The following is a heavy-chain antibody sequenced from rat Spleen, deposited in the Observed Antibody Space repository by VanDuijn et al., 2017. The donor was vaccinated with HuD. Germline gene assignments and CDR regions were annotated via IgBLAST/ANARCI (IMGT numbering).Heavy chain of an antibody. Sequence: EVQLVESGGGSVQPGRSLKLSCAASGFTFSNYDMAWVRQAPTKGLEWVAYINTGGGSTYYRDSVKGRFTISRDNAKSTLYLQMDSLRSEDTATYYCATDTTLYFDYWGQGVMVTVSS. D-gene: IGHD1-5*01. CDR2: INTGGGST. V-gene: IGHV5-27*01. CDR1: GFTFSNYD. CDR3: ATDTTLYFDY. J-gene: IGHJ2*01.